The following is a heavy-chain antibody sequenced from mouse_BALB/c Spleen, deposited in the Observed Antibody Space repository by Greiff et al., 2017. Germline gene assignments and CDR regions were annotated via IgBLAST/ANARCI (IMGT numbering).Heavy chain of an antibody. CDR1: GYTFTSYT. J-gene: IGHJ2*01. D-gene: IGHD2-4*01. CDR2: INPSSGYT. CDR3: ARPIYYDYGGGY. V-gene: IGHV1-4*01. Sequence: VKLVESGAELARPGASVKMSCKASGYTFTSYTMHWVKQRPGQGLEWIGYINPSSGYTNYNQKFKDKATLTADKSSSTAYMQLSSLTSEDSAVYYWARPIYYDYGGGYWGQGTTLAVSS.